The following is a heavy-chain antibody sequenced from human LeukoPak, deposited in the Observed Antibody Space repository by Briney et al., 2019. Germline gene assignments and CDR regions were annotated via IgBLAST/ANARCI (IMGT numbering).Heavy chain of an antibody. J-gene: IGHJ4*02. D-gene: IGHD6-13*01. CDR1: GYSISSGYY. V-gene: IGHV4-38-2*02. Sequence: SETLSVTCTVSGYSISSGYYWGWIRQPPGKGLEWIGSIYHSGSTYYNPSLKSRVTISVDTSKNQFSLKLSSVTAADTAVYYCARPGIAAAGTRGFDYWGQGTLVTVSS. CDR2: IYHSGST. CDR3: ARPGIAAAGTRGFDY.